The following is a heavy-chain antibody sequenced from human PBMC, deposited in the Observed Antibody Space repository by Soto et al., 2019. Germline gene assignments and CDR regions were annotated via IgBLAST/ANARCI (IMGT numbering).Heavy chain of an antibody. CDR1: GGTFDHAA. Sequence: QVQLVQSGAEVKKPGSSVKVSCEAPGGTFDHAAITWVRQAPGQGLEWVGGIKPMFNSTHYAQKFQGRVTITADAVTSTAFMELRGLTSDDTAVYYCARQIFAADYWGQGTLVVVSS. V-gene: IGHV1-69*01. J-gene: IGHJ4*02. D-gene: IGHD3-9*01. CDR3: ARQIFAADY. CDR2: IKPMFNST.